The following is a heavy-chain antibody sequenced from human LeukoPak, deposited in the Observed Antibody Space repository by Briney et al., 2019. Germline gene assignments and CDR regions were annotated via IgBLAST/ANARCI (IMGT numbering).Heavy chain of an antibody. Sequence: SETLSLTCTVSGGSVSSGSYYWSWIRQPPGKGLEWIGYIYYSGSTNYNPSLKSRVTISVDTSENQFSLKLSSVTAADTAVYYCARWNYYDSSGYSYWGQGTLVTVSS. J-gene: IGHJ4*02. CDR3: ARWNYYDSSGYSY. D-gene: IGHD3-22*01. CDR1: GGSVSSGSYY. V-gene: IGHV4-61*01. CDR2: IYYSGST.